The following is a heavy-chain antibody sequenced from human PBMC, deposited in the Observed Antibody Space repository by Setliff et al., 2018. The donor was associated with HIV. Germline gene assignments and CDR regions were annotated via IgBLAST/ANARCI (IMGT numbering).Heavy chain of an antibody. J-gene: IGHJ6*03. V-gene: IGHV7-4-1*01. CDR2: INTNTGYP. CDR3: TRDHTPPPNYDFWSGQIDLRNIFYYMDV. CDR1: GYTFTSYA. D-gene: IGHD3-3*01. Sequence: ASVKVSCKASGYTFTSYAMHWVRQAPGQGLEWMGWINTNTGYPTYAQGFTGRFVFSLDTPVSTAYLQIFSLKAEDTAVYYCTRDHTPPPNYDFWSGQIDLRNIFYYMDVWGTGTPVTVSS.